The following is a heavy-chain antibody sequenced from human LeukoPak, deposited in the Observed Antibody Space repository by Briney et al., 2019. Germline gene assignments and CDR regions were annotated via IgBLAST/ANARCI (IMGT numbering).Heavy chain of an antibody. D-gene: IGHD3-22*01. CDR2: ISSNGGST. V-gene: IGHV3-64*01. Sequence: GGSLRLSCAASGFTFSSYAMHWVRQAPGKGLEYVSAISSNGGSTYYANSVKGRFTISRDNSKNTLYLQMGSLRAEDMAVYYCAREGAEEYYDSSGYPVWYYYYYMDVWGKGTTVTVSS. CDR1: GFTFSSYA. J-gene: IGHJ6*03. CDR3: AREGAEEYYDSSGYPVWYYYYYMDV.